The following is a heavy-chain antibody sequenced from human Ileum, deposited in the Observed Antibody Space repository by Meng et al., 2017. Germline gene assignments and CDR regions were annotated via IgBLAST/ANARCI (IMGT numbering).Heavy chain of an antibody. CDR2: IYYSGST. CDR1: GGSVSSGSYY. Sequence: SDTLSLTCTVSGGSVSSGSYYWSWIRQPPGKGLEWIGYIYYSGSTNYNPSLKSRLTRSVDTSKNQVSLKLSSVTAADTAIYYCVRGSLGTTLMFWGQGTLVTVSS. CDR3: VRGSLGTTLMF. J-gene: IGHJ4*02. D-gene: IGHD7-27*01. V-gene: IGHV4-61*01.